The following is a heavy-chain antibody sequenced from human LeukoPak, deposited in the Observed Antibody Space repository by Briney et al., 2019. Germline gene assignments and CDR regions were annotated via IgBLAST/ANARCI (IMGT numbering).Heavy chain of an antibody. CDR1: GGSISSYY. CDR3: AREGIAATTDY. V-gene: IGHV4-59*12. Sequence: SETLSLTCTVSGGSISSYYWSWIRQPPGEGLEWIGYIYYSGSTNYNPSLKSRVTISVGTSKNQFSLKLSSVTAADTAVYYCAREGIAATTDYWGQGTLVTVSS. J-gene: IGHJ4*02. CDR2: IYYSGST. D-gene: IGHD6-13*01.